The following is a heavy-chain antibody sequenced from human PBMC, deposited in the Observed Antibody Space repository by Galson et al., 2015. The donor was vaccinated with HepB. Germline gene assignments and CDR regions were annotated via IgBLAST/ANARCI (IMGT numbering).Heavy chain of an antibody. J-gene: IGHJ6*02. Sequence: SVKVSCKASGGTFSSFAISWVRQAPGQGLEWMGGSIPIYGTAHYAQRFQGRVTITADESTAYMELTSLRSEDTAVYYCARDLEQLGYYYFYGLDVWGQGTTVIVSS. CDR2: SIPIYGTA. V-gene: IGHV1-69*13. D-gene: IGHD6-13*01. CDR1: GGTFSSFA. CDR3: ARDLEQLGYYYFYGLDV.